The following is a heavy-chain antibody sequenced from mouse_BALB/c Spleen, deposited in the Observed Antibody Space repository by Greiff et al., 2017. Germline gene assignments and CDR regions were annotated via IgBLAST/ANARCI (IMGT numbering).Heavy chain of an antibody. CDR2: INPSNGRT. V-gene: IGHV1S81*02. CDR1: GYTFTSYW. J-gene: IGHJ4*01. CDR3: ARSTMIYYAMDY. D-gene: IGHD2-4*01. Sequence: QVQLQQPGAELVKPGASVKLSCKASGYTFTSYWMHWVKQRPGQGLEWIGEINPSNGRTNYNEKFKSKATLTVDKSSSTAYMQLSSLTSEDSAVYYCARSTMIYYAMDYWGQGTSVTVAS.